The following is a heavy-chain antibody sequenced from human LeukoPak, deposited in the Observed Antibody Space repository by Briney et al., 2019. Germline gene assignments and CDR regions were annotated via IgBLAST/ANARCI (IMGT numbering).Heavy chain of an antibody. Sequence: SETLSLTCAVSGGSISSGGYSWSWIRQPPGKGLEWIGYIFHSGSTYYNPSLKSRVTISVDRSKNQFSLKLSSVTAADTAVYYCARVASSSWPGDAFDIWGQGTMVTVSS. CDR3: ARVASSSWPGDAFDI. CDR2: IFHSGST. V-gene: IGHV4-30-2*01. D-gene: IGHD6-13*01. J-gene: IGHJ3*02. CDR1: GGSISSGGYS.